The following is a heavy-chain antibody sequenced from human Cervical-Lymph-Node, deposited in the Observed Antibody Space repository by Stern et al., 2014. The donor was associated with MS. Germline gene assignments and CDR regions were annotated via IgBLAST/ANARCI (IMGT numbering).Heavy chain of an antibody. J-gene: IGHJ4*02. CDR3: ARDYSGSYYGDLDY. V-gene: IGHV3-21*06. D-gene: IGHD1-26*01. Sequence: EVQLVESGGGLVKPGGSLRLSCAVSGFTFSDYNMNWVRQTPGKGLEWVSSISESVSVVYYADSLRGRFTISRDNAKNSLYLQMNSLRADDTAVYYCARDYSGSYYGDLDYWGQGTLVTVSS. CDR1: GFTFSDYN. CDR2: ISESVSVV.